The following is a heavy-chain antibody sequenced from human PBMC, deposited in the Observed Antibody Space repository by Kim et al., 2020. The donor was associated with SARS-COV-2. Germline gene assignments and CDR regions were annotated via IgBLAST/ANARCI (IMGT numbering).Heavy chain of an antibody. CDR1: GFTFSSYS. D-gene: IGHD2-15*01. V-gene: IGHV3-21*01. Sequence: GGSLTLSCAASGFTFSSYSMNWARQVPGKGLEWVSSISSSSNYIYYADSVKGRFTISRDNAKNSLYLQMNSLRAEDTAVYYCARDEGSGQRLGDFDYWVQGTLVTVSS. CDR2: ISSSSNYI. CDR3: ARDEGSGQRLGDFDY. J-gene: IGHJ4*02.